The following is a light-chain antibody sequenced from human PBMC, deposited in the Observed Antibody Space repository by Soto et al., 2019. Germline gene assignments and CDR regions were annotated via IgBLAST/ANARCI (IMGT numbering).Light chain of an antibody. V-gene: IGLV2-23*03. Sequence: QSALTQPASVSGSPGQSITISCTGTSSDVGNYNHVSWYQHYPGKAPKLIIYEGSKRPSGVSNRFSGSKSGNTASLTISGLQAEDEADYYCCSYAGDNTFIFDGGTKVTVL. CDR3: CSYAGDNTFI. CDR1: SSDVGNYNH. J-gene: IGLJ2*01. CDR2: EGS.